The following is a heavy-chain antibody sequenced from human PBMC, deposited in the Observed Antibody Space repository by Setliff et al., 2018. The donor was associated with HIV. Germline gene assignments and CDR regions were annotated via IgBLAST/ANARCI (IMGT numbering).Heavy chain of an antibody. V-gene: IGHV1-69*05. CDR2: ILPIFGTR. CDR1: GGTFSSYS. D-gene: IGHD3-10*01. Sequence: SVKVSCKASGGTFSSYSISWVRQAPGQGLEWMGRILPIFGTRDYAQNFQGRVTMTTDTTTSTAYIELRSLRSDDTAVYYCARGTYRDAFDIWGQGTMVTVSS. J-gene: IGHJ3*02. CDR3: ARGTYRDAFDI.